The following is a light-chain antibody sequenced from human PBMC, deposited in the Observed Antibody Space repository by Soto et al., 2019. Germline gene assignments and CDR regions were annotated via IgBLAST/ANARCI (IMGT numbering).Light chain of an antibody. CDR1: QGISSD. J-gene: IGKJ4*01. CDR2: AAS. V-gene: IGKV1-8*01. Sequence: AIRMTQSPSSLSASTGDRVTITCRASQGISSDLAWYQQKPGKAPKLLIYAASTLQSGVPSRFSGSGSGTDFTLTISCLQSEDFATYYCQQYYSYPRGLTFGGGTKVEIK. CDR3: QQYYSYPRGLT.